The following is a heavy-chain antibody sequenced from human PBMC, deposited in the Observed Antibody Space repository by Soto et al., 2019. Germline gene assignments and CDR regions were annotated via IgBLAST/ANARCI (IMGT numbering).Heavy chain of an antibody. CDR3: ARGRKHRRYCSSTSCYIAWFDP. CDR1: GYTFTSYD. V-gene: IGHV1-8*01. Sequence: QVQLVQSGAEVKKPGASVKVSCKASGYTFTSYDINWVRQATGQGLEWMGWMNPNSGNTGYAQKFQGRVTMTRNTSISTAYMDLSSLRSEDTAVYYCARGRKHRRYCSSTSCYIAWFDPWGQGTLVTVSS. CDR2: MNPNSGNT. D-gene: IGHD2-2*02. J-gene: IGHJ5*02.